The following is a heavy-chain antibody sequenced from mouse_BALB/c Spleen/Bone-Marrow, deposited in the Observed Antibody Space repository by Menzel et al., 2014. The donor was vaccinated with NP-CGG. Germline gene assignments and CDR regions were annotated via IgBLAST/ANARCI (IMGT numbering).Heavy chain of an antibody. Sequence: QVQLQQSGSVLVRPGASVKLSSKASGYTFTSSWMHWAKQRPGQGLEWIGEIHPNSGNTNYNEKFKGKATLTVDTSSSTAYADLSSLTSEDSAVYYCAREKIYGNYLWYFDVWGAGTTVTVSS. D-gene: IGHD2-1*01. CDR1: GYTFTSSW. CDR2: IHPNSGNT. CDR3: AREKIYGNYLWYFDV. J-gene: IGHJ1*01. V-gene: IGHV1S130*01.